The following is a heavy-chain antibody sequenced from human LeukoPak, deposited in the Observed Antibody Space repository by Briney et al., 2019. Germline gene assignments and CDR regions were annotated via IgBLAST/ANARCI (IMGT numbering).Heavy chain of an antibody. CDR2: MSHDGSNE. J-gene: IGHJ4*02. Sequence: GGSLRLSCAASGFTFSRYAMHWVRQAPGKGLEWVAAMSHDGSNEYYGDSVKGRFTISRDNSKNTLFLQMHSLRVEDTATYYCARRGSSGCFDFWGQGTLVTVSS. V-gene: IGHV3-30-3*01. CDR3: ARRGSSGCFDF. D-gene: IGHD6-19*01. CDR1: GFTFSRYA.